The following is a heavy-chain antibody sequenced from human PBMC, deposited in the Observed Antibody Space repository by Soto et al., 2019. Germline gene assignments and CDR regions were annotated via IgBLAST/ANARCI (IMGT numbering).Heavy chain of an antibody. J-gene: IGHJ6*02. Sequence: QAGGSLRLSCAASGFTFSSYWMHWVCQAPGKGLVWVSRINSDGSSTSYADSVKGRFTISRDNAKNTLYLQMNSLRAEDTAVYYCASLYDFWSGPYYYYGMDVWGQGTTVTVSS. CDR2: INSDGSST. CDR3: ASLYDFWSGPYYYYGMDV. D-gene: IGHD3-3*01. V-gene: IGHV3-74*01. CDR1: GFTFSSYW.